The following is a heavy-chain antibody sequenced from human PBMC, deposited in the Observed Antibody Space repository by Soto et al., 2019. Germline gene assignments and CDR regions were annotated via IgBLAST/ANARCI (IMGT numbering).Heavy chain of an antibody. CDR3: AKVGPSYYYGMDV. CDR1: GLDFSSEV. Sequence: GRSLRLSCAASGLDFSSEVMCWVRQAPGKGLEWVSSISGSGRTTYHADSMRGRFAISRDNSKNSLYLQLNNLRVDDTAVYYCAKVGPSYYYGMDVWGQGTTVTVSS. D-gene: IGHD1-26*01. V-gene: IGHV3-23*01. J-gene: IGHJ6*02. CDR2: ISGSGRTT.